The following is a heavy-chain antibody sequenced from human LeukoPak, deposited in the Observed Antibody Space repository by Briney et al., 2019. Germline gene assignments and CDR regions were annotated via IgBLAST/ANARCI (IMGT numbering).Heavy chain of an antibody. D-gene: IGHD3-10*01. Sequence: GGSLRLSCAASGFTVSSNYMSWVRQAPGKGLEWVSVIYSGGSTYYADSVKGRFTISRDNSKNTLYLQMSSLRAEDTAVYYCARSSRGVIVFDYWGQGTLVTVSS. J-gene: IGHJ4*02. CDR1: GFTVSSNY. CDR3: ARSSRGVIVFDY. V-gene: IGHV3-53*01. CDR2: IYSGGST.